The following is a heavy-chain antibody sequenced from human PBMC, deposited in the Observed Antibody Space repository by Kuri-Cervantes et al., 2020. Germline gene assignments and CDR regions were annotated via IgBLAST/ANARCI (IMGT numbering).Heavy chain of an antibody. CDR1: GFTFEDYA. J-gene: IGHJ4*02. Sequence: GGSLRLSCAASGFTFEDYAMHWVRQAPGKGLEWVSGISWNRGSIGYADSVKGRFTISRDNAKNSLYLQMNSLRAEDTAAYYCASGIRWFGEGWGQGTLVTVSS. V-gene: IGHV3-9*01. CDR2: ISWNRGSI. CDR3: ASGIRWFGEG. D-gene: IGHD3-10*01.